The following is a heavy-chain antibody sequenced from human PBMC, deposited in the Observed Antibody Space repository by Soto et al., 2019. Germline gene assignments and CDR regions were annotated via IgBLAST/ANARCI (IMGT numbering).Heavy chain of an antibody. CDR1: GFTFDDYA. D-gene: IGHD3-16*01. CDR2: ISWNSGRI. CDR3: TKARLWGGDGYNSYYYNAMDV. J-gene: IGHJ6*02. V-gene: IGHV3-9*01. Sequence: GGSVRLSCAASGFTFDDYAMYWVRQVPGKGLEWVSGISWNSGRIGYADSVKGRFTISRDNAKNSLYLQMNSLRPEDTALYYCTKARLWGGDGYNSYYYNAMDVWGQGTTVTVSS.